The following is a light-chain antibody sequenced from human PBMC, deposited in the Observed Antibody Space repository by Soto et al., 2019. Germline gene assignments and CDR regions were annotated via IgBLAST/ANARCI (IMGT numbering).Light chain of an antibody. J-gene: IGKJ3*01. CDR2: DAS. CDR1: QSVSNL. CDR3: QQRSNWPPFT. Sequence: EIVLTQSPATLSLSPGERATLSCRASQSVSNLLAWYQQKPGQAPRLLIYDASNRATGVPARFSGSGSGTDFTLTISSLEPEDFAVYFCQQRSNWPPFTFGPGNKVDIK. V-gene: IGKV3-11*01.